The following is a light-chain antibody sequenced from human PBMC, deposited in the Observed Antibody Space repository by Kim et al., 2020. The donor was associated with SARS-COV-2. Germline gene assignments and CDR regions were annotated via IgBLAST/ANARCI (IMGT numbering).Light chain of an antibody. CDR2: GAS. CDR3: HQYGTSTWT. CDR1: QNVASSY. V-gene: IGKV3-20*01. J-gene: IGKJ1*01. Sequence: SPGDSASLSCRASQNVASSYLAWYRQKPGQAPRLLIYGASSRATGIPDRFSGSGSGTDFTLTISRLEPEDFALYYCHQYGTSTWTFGQGTKVDIK.